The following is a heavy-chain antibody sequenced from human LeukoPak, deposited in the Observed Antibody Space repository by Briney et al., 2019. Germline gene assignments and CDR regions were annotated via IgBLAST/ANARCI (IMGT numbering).Heavy chain of an antibody. CDR2: ISGSGGST. CDR1: GFTFSSYG. D-gene: IGHD6-13*01. CDR3: AKEEGSSWYSNHYYFDY. Sequence: PGGSLRLSCAASGFTFSSYGMSWVRQAPGKGLEWVSAISGSGGSTYYADSVKGRFTISRDNSKNTLYLQMNSLRAEDTAVYYCAKEEGSSWYSNHYYFDYWGQGTLVTVSS. V-gene: IGHV3-23*01. J-gene: IGHJ4*02.